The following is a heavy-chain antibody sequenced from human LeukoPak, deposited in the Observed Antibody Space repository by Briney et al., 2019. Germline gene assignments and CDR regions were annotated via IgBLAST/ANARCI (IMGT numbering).Heavy chain of an antibody. D-gene: IGHD1-14*01. CDR3: VKSHYRGYYGMDV. J-gene: IGHJ6*02. CDR2: ISGNGDST. V-gene: IGHV3-64D*09. Sequence: PGGSLRLSCSASGFAFSNYGMHWVRQAPGKGLEYVSAISGNGDSTYYADSVKVRFGISRDNSKNTLYLHMSSLRTEDTAVYFCVKSHYRGYYGMDVWGQGTTVTVSS. CDR1: GFAFSNYG.